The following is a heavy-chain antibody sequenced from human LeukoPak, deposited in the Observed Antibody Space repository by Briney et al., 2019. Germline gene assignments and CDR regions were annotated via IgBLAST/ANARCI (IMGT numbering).Heavy chain of an antibody. CDR2: IIPIFGTA. D-gene: IGHD3-22*01. J-gene: IGHJ4*02. CDR1: GGTFISYA. CDR3: ALAAYYDSSGFKYYFDY. V-gene: IGHV1-69*13. Sequence: ASVKVSCKASGGTFISYAISWVRQAPGQGLEWMGGIIPIFGTANYAQKFQGRVTITADESTSTAYMELSSLRSADTAVYYCALAAYYDSSGFKYYFDYWGQGTLDTVSS.